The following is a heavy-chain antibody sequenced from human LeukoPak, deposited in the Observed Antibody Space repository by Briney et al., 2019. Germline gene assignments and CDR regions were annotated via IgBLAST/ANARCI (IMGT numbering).Heavy chain of an antibody. CDR1: GFTFRSYA. D-gene: IGHD3-16*01. CDR3: AKGRGYYYNMDV. J-gene: IGHJ6*03. CDR2: ISGSGGAT. V-gene: IGHV3-23*01. Sequence: GGSLRLSCAASGFTFRSYAMSWVRQAPGKGLEWVSAISGSGGATYYADSVKGRFTISRGNSKNTVYLQMNSLRAEDTAVYYCAKGRGYYYNMDVWGKGTTVTVSS.